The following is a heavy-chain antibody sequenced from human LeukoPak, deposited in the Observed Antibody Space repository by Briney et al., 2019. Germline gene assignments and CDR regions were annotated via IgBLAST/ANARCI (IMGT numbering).Heavy chain of an antibody. CDR1: GDSMSDYF. V-gene: IGHV4-59*12. CDR3: ASSRDGYNLDY. CDR2: AADSGST. Sequence: SETLSLTCTVSGDSMSDYFWTWIRQPPGKGLEWIGYAADSGSTNYNPSLKSRVTISVDSSTNHFSLKLSSVTAADTAVYYCASSRDGYNLDYWGQGTLVTVSS. J-gene: IGHJ4*02. D-gene: IGHD5-24*01.